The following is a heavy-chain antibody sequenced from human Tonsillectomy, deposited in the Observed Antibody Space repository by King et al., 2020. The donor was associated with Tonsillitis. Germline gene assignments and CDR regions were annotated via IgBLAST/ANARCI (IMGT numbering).Heavy chain of an antibody. D-gene: IGHD3-9*01. J-gene: IGHJ4*02. CDR2: INSDGSST. V-gene: IGHV3-74*01. Sequence: VQLVESGGGLVQPGGSLRLSCAASGFTFSSYWIHWVRQAPGKGLVWVSHINSDGSSTIYADSVKGRFTISRDNAKNTLCLQMNSRRAEDTAVYYCAREGYFEEFDYWGQGPLVTVSS. CDR3: AREGYFEEFDY. CDR1: GFTFSSYW.